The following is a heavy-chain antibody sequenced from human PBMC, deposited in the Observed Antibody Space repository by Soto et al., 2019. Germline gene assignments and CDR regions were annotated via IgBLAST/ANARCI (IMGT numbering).Heavy chain of an antibody. V-gene: IGHV3-23*01. J-gene: IGHJ3*02. CDR2: ISDSGGST. CDR3: ARGQGFSYGSSALDI. Sequence: PGGSLRLSCAASGFTFSSYAMSWVRQAPGKGLEWVSTISDSGGSTNFADSVKGRFTISRGNSKNSLYLQMNSLRAEDTAVYFCARGQGFSYGSSALDIWGLGTMVTVSS. D-gene: IGHD5-18*01. CDR1: GFTFSSYA.